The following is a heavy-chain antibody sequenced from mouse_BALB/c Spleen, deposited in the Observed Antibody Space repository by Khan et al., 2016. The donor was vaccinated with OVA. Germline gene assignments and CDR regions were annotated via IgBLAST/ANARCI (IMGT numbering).Heavy chain of an antibody. J-gene: IGHJ4*01. V-gene: IGHV1-7*01. CDR1: GYTFTSYW. Sequence: QVQLQQSGAELAKPGASVKMSCKASGYTFTSYWMHWVKQRPGQGLEWIGSINPATGNTDYNQKFKDKVTLTADKSSSTAYMQLTSLTSEDSAVYYCARYYYALDYWGQGTSVTVSS. CDR2: INPATGNT. CDR3: ARYYYALDY.